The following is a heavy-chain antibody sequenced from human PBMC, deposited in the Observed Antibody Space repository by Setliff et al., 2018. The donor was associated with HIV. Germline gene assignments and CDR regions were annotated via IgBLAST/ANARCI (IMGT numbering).Heavy chain of an antibody. V-gene: IGHV1-2*02. CDR2: INPKSGDT. Sequence: ASVKVSCKASGYTFTGCYIHWVRQAPGQGLEWMGWINPKSGDTNYVQKFQGRVTMTGDTSTNTLYMELSSLRSEDTAVYYCARGWEGGMDYWGQGTLVTVSS. D-gene: IGHD1-26*01. CDR3: ARGWEGGMDY. CDR1: GYTFTGCY. J-gene: IGHJ4*02.